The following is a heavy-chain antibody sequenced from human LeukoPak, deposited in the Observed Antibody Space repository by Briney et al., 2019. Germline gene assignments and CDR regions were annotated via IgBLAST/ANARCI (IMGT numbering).Heavy chain of an antibody. Sequence: PSQTLSLTCTVSGGSISSGSYYWSWIRQPAGKGLEWIGRIYTSGSTNYNPSLKSRVTISVDTSKNQFSLNLSSVTAADSGVYYCARLVLWFGEPDQDEYYYYYYMDVWGKGTTVTVSS. V-gene: IGHV4-61*02. CDR3: ARLVLWFGEPDQDEYYYYYYMDV. CDR1: GGSISSGSYY. J-gene: IGHJ6*03. D-gene: IGHD3-10*01. CDR2: IYTSGST.